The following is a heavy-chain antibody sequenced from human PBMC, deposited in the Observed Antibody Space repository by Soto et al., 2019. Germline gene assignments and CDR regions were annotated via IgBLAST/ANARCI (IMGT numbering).Heavy chain of an antibody. CDR1: GFTFNTYD. CDR2: ITASSAYI. V-gene: IGHV3-21*01. D-gene: IGHD2-21*01. J-gene: IGHJ5*02. Sequence: EVQLVESGGRLVKPGGFLRLSCAASGFTFNTYDMNWVRQAPGKGLEWVSSITASSAYIYYADSVRGRITISRDNAKNSLFLQMHSLRAEDTAVYYCVRSGTARLLRHSWFDTWGQGTLVTVSS. CDR3: VRSGTARLLRHSWFDT.